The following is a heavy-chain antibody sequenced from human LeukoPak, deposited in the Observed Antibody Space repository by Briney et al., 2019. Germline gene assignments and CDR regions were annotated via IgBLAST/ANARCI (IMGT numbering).Heavy chain of an antibody. Sequence: GGSLRLSCAASGFTFSDYYMSWIRQAPGKGLEWVSYISSNGSTIYYADSVKGRFTISRDNAKNSLYLQMNGLRAEDTAVYYCARVRDSSGWYWFDPWGQGTLVTVSS. CDR3: ARVRDSSGWYWFDP. J-gene: IGHJ5*02. CDR1: GFTFSDYY. CDR2: ISSNGSTI. V-gene: IGHV3-11*01. D-gene: IGHD6-19*01.